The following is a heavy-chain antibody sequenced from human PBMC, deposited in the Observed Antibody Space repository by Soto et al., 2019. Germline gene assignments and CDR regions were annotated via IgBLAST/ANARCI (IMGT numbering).Heavy chain of an antibody. D-gene: IGHD3-10*01. Sequence: GGSLRLSCAASGFTFSSYGMHWVRQAPGKGLEWVAVIWYDGSNKYYADSVKGRFTISRDNSKNTLYLQMNSLRAEDTAVYYCALYGSGRRAGMDVWGQGTTVTISS. J-gene: IGHJ6*02. CDR2: IWYDGSNK. V-gene: IGHV3-33*01. CDR3: ALYGSGRRAGMDV. CDR1: GFTFSSYG.